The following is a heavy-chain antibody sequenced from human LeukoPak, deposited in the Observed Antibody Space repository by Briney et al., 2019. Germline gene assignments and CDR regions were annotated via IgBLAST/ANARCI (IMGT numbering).Heavy chain of an antibody. V-gene: IGHV3-11*01. Sequence: GGSLRLSCAPSGFTSCDYYMSWVRHALEEGLGRVSYISSSVSTTYSADSVKGRYTIARDNAKNSQYLQMNSLRAEDTAVYYRARARYCSSTSCFTPFDYWGQGTLVTVSS. CDR3: ARARYCSSTSCFTPFDY. D-gene: IGHD2-2*02. J-gene: IGHJ4*02. CDR2: ISSSVSTT. CDR1: GFTSCDYY.